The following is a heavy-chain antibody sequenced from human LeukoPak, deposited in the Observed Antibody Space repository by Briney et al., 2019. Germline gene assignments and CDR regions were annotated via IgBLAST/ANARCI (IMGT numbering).Heavy chain of an antibody. V-gene: IGHV4-38-2*02. CDR3: ARANYYDTSGYSRGAFDI. CDR1: VSPSTIGSY. J-gene: IGHJ3*02. D-gene: IGHD3-22*01. Sequence: MTSETLSLTCSVSVSPSTIGSYGAWIRRPPGKGLGWIGSTFHSGSTYYNPSLKSRVTISVDTSKNQFSLKLSSVTAADTAVYYCARANYYDTSGYSRGAFDIWGQGTMVTVSS. CDR2: TFHSGST.